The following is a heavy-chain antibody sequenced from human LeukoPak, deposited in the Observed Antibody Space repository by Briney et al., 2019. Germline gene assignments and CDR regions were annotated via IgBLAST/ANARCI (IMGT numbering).Heavy chain of an antibody. CDR2: INAGTGNT. D-gene: IGHD3-3*01. CDR1: GYTFTNYA. J-gene: IGHJ3*02. V-gene: IGHV1-3*03. CDR3: ARGGRIKIFGKVIRTVKDDAFDI. Sequence: ASVKVSCKTSGYTFTNYAMHWVRQAPGQRLEWMGWINAGTGNTKSSQKFQGRVTITRDTSASTAYMELSGLRSEDVAVYYCARGGRIKIFGKVIRTVKDDAFDIWGQGTMVTVSS.